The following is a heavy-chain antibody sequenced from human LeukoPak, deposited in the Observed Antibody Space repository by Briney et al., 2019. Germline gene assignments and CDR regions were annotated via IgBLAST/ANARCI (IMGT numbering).Heavy chain of an antibody. J-gene: IGHJ4*02. D-gene: IGHD6-19*01. CDR1: GYRFSSYW. Sequence: GESLTISCKGSGYRFSSYWIGWVRQMPGKGLEWMGIIDPGDSDTRYSPPFQGQVTISADTPISTASLQWSSLRASVTAMYYCARRKAVAGTTKAYFDYWGQGTLVTVSS. CDR2: IDPGDSDT. V-gene: IGHV5-51*01. CDR3: ARRKAVAGTTKAYFDY.